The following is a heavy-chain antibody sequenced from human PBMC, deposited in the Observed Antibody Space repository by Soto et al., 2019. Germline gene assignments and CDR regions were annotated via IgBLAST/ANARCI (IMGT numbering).Heavy chain of an antibody. D-gene: IGHD5-18*01. CDR1: GGSFTYT. Sequence: SVKVSCKASGGSFTYTLSWVRQAPGQGLGWMGGIIPIFGTTNYAQKFQGRVTITADESTKTAYMELSTLRSEDTVVYYCARLHSHGTYGMDVWGQGTTVTVSS. CDR3: ARLHSHGTYGMDV. CDR2: IIPIFGTT. J-gene: IGHJ6*02. V-gene: IGHV1-69*13.